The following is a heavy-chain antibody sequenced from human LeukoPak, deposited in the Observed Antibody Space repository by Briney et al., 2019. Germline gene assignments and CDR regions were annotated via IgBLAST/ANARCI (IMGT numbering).Heavy chain of an antibody. CDR3: GREIGSVAD. CDR2: TYYRSKWSN. CDR1: GDSVSSTGAA. V-gene: IGHV6-1*01. J-gene: IGHJ4*02. Sequence: SQTPSLTCAISGDSVSSTGAAWVWIRQSPSRGLEWLGRTYYRSKWSNDSAVSVKSRITINPDTSKNHFSLHLNSVTPEDSAVYYCGREIGSVADWGQGTLVTVSS. D-gene: IGHD1-26*01.